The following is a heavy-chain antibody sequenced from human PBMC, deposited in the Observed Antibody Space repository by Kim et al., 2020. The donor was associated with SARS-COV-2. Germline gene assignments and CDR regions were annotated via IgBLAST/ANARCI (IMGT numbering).Heavy chain of an antibody. V-gene: IGHV1-18*04. J-gene: IGHJ4*02. CDR2: INSYSGDT. Sequence: ASVKVSCKASGYTFTTYDITWVRQAPGQGLEWMGWINSYSGDTKSAQRLQGRVTMTRDTSTSTAYLELRSLRSDDTAMYYCARYLGHGTGWPYFAFWGQGTLVTVSS. CDR1: GYTFTTYD. CDR3: ARYLGHGTGWPYFAF. D-gene: IGHD6-19*01.